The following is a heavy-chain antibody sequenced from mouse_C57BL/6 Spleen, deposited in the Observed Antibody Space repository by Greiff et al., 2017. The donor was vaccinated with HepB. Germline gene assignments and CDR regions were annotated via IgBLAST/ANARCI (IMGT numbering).Heavy chain of an antibody. V-gene: IGHV1-55*01. D-gene: IGHD2-12*01. J-gene: IGHJ4*01. CDR3: ARYAYYSFPGAMDY. Sequence: VQLQQPGAELVKPGASVKMSCKASGYTFTSYWITWVKQRPGQGLEWIGDIYPGSGSTNYNEKFKSKATLTVDTSSSTAYMQLRSLTSEDSAVYYCARYAYYSFPGAMDYWGQGTSVTVSS. CDR2: IYPGSGST. CDR1: GYTFTSYW.